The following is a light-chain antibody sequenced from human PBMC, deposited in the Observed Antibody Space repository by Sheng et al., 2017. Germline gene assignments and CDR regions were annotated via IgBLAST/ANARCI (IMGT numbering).Light chain of an antibody. CDR3: SSYTGSATAV. Sequence: QSALTQPASVSGSPGQSITISCTGTSSDIGSYNYVSWYQQHPGKAPKLLINGVSNRTSGVSNRFSGSKSGNTASLTISGLQTEDEANYYCSSYTGSATAVFGTGTEVTVL. J-gene: IGLJ1*01. V-gene: IGLV2-14*01. CDR1: SSDIGSYNY. CDR2: GVS.